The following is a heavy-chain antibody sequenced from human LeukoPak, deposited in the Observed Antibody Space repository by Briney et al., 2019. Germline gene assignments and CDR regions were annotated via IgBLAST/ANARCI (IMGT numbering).Heavy chain of an antibody. Sequence: PGESLRISCKGSGYRFTRYWIAWVRQMPGKGLQWMGIIDPGDSDTRYSPSFQGQVTISADKSISTAYLQWSSLKASDTAMYYCARQRGGTTPDAFDIWGQGTMVTVSS. CDR3: ARQRGGTTPDAFDI. D-gene: IGHD1-7*01. J-gene: IGHJ3*02. CDR1: GYRFTRYW. V-gene: IGHV5-51*01. CDR2: IDPGDSDT.